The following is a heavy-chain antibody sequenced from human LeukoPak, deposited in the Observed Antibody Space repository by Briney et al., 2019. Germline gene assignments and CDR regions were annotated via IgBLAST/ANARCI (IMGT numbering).Heavy chain of an antibody. Sequence: PGGSLRLSCAASGFTFSSYWMSWVRQAPGKGLEWVANIKQVGSERYYVDSVMGRFTISRDNAKNSLYLEMNNLRAEDTAVYYCATDGAGFDTWGQGVLVTVSS. CDR2: IKQVGSER. V-gene: IGHV3-7*03. J-gene: IGHJ5*02. CDR3: ATDGAGFDT. CDR1: GFTFSSYW.